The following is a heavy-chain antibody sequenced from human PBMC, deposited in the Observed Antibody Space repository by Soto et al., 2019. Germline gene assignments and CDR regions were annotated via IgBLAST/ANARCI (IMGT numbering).Heavy chain of an antibody. Sequence: QVQLVQSGAEVKKPGASVKVSCKASGYTFTSYGISWVRQAPGQGLEGMGGISTYKGNTNNAQKRQGRDTMTTDTSTSTAYMELRSLRSDDTAVYYCARDGVYCGGDCYSGNYYYYGMDVWGQGTTVTVSS. D-gene: IGHD2-21*02. J-gene: IGHJ6*02. CDR2: ISTYKGNT. CDR1: GYTFTSYG. V-gene: IGHV1-18*01. CDR3: ARDGVYCGGDCYSGNYYYYGMDV.